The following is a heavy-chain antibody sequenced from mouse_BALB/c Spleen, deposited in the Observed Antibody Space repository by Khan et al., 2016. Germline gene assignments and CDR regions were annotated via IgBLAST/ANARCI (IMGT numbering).Heavy chain of an antibody. V-gene: IGHV1-9*01. CDR1: GYTFSNYW. CDR3: AREWYAMDY. Sequence: QVRLQQSGAELMKPGASVKISCKATGYTFSNYWIEWVKQRPGHGLEWIGDILPGNANSNYNENLKGKATLTADTSSNTAYMQLSSLTSEDSAVYYCAREWYAMDYWGQGTSVTVSS. J-gene: IGHJ4*01. CDR2: ILPGNANS.